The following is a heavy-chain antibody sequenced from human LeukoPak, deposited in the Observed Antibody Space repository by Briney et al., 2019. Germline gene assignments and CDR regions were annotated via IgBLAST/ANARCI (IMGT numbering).Heavy chain of an antibody. J-gene: IGHJ4*02. CDR1: GGSFSGYY. CDR3: ARGLSPSDFDY. Sequence: SETMSLTCAVYGGSFSGYYWSWIRQPPGKGLEWIGEINHSGSTNYNPSLKSRVTISVDTSKNQFSLKLSSVTAADTAVYYCARGLSPSDFDYWGQGTLVTVSS. V-gene: IGHV4-34*01. D-gene: IGHD3-10*01. CDR2: INHSGST.